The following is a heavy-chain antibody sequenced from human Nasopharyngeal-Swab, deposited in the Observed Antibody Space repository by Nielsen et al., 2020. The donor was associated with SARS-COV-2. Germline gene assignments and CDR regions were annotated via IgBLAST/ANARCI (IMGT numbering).Heavy chain of an antibody. CDR3: ASANYYYDSSGYYGN. CDR1: GGSISSYY. CDR2: IYYSGST. J-gene: IGHJ4*02. V-gene: IGHV4-59*01. D-gene: IGHD3-22*01. Sequence: SETLSLTCTVSGGSISSYYWSWIRQPPGKGLEWIGYIYYSGSTNYNPSLKSRITISVDTSKNQISLKLSLVTAADTAVYYCASANYYYDSSGYYGNWGQGTLVTVSS.